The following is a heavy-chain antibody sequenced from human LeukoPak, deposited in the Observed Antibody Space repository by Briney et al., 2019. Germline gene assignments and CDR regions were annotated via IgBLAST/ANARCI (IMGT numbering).Heavy chain of an antibody. CDR2: IITYNGNT. J-gene: IGHJ4*02. CDR1: GYTFTSYG. V-gene: IGHV1-18*01. CDR3: AKGSHLYSSSSLYFDY. D-gene: IGHD6-6*01. Sequence: ASVKVSCKASGYTFTSYGISWVRQAPGQGLEWMGWIITYNGNTNYAQKLQGRVTMTTDTSTSTAYMELRSLRSDDTAVYYCAKGSHLYSSSSLYFDYWGQGTLVTVSS.